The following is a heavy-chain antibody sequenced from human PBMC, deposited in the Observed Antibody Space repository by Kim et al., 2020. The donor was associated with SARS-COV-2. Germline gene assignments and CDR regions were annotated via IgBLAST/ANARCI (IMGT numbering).Heavy chain of an antibody. Sequence: GGSLRLSCAASGFTFGDYAMHWVRQAPGKGLEWVSGISWNSGSIGYADSVKGRFTISRDNAKNSLYLQMNSLRAEDTALYYCAKMGGLVWFVELTQRTYGMDVWGQGTTVTVSS. J-gene: IGHJ6*02. CDR1: GFTFGDYA. V-gene: IGHV3-9*01. CDR2: ISWNSGSI. D-gene: IGHD3-10*01. CDR3: AKMGGLVWFVELTQRTYGMDV.